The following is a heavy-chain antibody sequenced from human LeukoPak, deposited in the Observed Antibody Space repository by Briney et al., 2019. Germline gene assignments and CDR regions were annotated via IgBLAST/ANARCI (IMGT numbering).Heavy chain of an antibody. CDR3: ASVGAFDI. J-gene: IGHJ3*02. CDR1: GFTFSSYG. D-gene: IGHD2-15*01. Sequence: GGSLRLSCAASGFTFSSYGMNWVRQAPGKGLEWVSSISSSSSYIYYADSVKGRFTSSRDNAKNSLYLQMNSLRAEDTAVYYCASVGAFDIWGQGTMVTVSS. CDR2: ISSSSSYI. V-gene: IGHV3-21*01.